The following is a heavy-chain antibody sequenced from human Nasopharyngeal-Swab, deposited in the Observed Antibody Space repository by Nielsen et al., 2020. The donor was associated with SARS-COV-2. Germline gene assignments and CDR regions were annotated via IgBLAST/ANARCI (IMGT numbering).Heavy chain of an antibody. CDR3: ARDLTLIAVAGTGY. J-gene: IGHJ4*02. CDR1: GFTFSSYS. Sequence: GGSLRLSCAASGFTFSSYSMNWVRQAPGKGLEWVSSISSSSSYIYYADSVKGRFTLSRDNAKNSLYLQMNSLRAEDTAVYYCARDLTLIAVAGTGYWGQGTLVTVSS. D-gene: IGHD6-19*01. V-gene: IGHV3-21*01. CDR2: ISSSSSYI.